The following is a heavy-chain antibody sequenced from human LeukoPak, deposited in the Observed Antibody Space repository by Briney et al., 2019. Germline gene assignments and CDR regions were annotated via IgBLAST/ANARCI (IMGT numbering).Heavy chain of an antibody. CDR1: GYSFTSYW. Sequence: GESLKISCKGSGYSFTSYWIGWVRQMPGKGLEWMGIIYPGGSDTRYSPSFQGQVTISADKSISTAYLQWSSLKASDTAMYSCATIEDNRTFDYWGQGTRVTVSS. CDR2: IYPGGSDT. CDR3: ATIEDNRTFDY. D-gene: IGHD5-24*01. J-gene: IGHJ4*02. V-gene: IGHV5-51*01.